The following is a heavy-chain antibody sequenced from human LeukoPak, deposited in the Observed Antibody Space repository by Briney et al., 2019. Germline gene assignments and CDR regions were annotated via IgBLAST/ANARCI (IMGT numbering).Heavy chain of an antibody. J-gene: IGHJ4*02. CDR2: IYTSGST. CDR3: ARDRSRGWYGGYYFDY. CDR1: GGSISSYY. V-gene: IGHV4-4*07. D-gene: IGHD6-19*01. Sequence: PSETLSLTCTVSGGSISSYYWSWIRQPAGKGLEWIGRIYTSGSTNYNPSLKSRVTMSVDTSKNQFSLKLSSVTAADTAVYYCARDRSRGWYGGYYFDYWGQGTLVTVSS.